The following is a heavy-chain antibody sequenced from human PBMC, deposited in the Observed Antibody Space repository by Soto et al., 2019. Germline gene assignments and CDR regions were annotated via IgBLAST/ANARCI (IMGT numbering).Heavy chain of an antibody. Sequence: SGPTLVNPTQTLTLTCTFSGFSLSTSGVGVGWIRQPPGKALEWLALIYWNDDKRYSPSLKSRLTITKDTSKNQVVLTMTNMDPVDTATYYCAHRPSYDFWSGYYNLDVWGQGTTVTVSS. CDR3: AHRPSYDFWSGYYNLDV. CDR2: IYWNDDK. J-gene: IGHJ6*02. D-gene: IGHD3-3*01. V-gene: IGHV2-5*01. CDR1: GFSLSTSGVG.